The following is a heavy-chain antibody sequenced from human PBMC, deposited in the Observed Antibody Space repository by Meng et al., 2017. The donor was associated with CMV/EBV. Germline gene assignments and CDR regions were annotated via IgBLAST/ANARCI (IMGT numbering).Heavy chain of an antibody. D-gene: IGHD3-3*01. CDR3: ARPLTHYDFWSCYYSGGGMDV. CDR2: VRYDGSNK. CDR1: GFTFSSYG. Sequence: GGSLRLSCAASGFTFSSYGMYWVRQAPGKGLGWVRFVRYDGSNKYYADSVKRRFTISRDNSKNTLFLQMNSLRAEDTAVYYCARPLTHYDFWSCYYSGGGMDVWGQGTTVTVSS. J-gene: IGHJ6*02. V-gene: IGHV3-30*02.